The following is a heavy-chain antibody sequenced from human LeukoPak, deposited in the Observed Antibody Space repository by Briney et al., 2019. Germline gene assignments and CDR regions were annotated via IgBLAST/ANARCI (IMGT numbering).Heavy chain of an antibody. D-gene: IGHD5-18*01. CDR2: IYYSGST. Sequence: SETLSLTCTVSGGSISSSSYYWGWIRQPPGKGLEWIGSIYYSGSTYYNPSLKSRVTISVDTSKNQFSLKLSSVTAADTAVYYCASRASDTAMIDYYYYMDVWGKGATVTVSS. CDR1: GGSISSSSYY. J-gene: IGHJ6*03. V-gene: IGHV4-39*07. CDR3: ASRASDTAMIDYYYYMDV.